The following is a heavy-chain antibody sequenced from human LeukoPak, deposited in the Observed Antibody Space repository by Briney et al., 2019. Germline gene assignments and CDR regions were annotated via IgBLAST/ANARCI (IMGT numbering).Heavy chain of an antibody. Sequence: GGSLRLSCAASGFTISSYDMSWVRQAPGKGLEWVSSITDNGGSTYYADSVKGRITISRDNVNKLFYLQMSSLRVEDTAFYFCAKGAGGSYGAYYFDSWGQGILVTVSS. CDR1: GFTISSYD. CDR3: AKGAGGSYGAYYFDS. J-gene: IGHJ4*02. V-gene: IGHV3-23*01. CDR2: ITDNGGST. D-gene: IGHD1-26*01.